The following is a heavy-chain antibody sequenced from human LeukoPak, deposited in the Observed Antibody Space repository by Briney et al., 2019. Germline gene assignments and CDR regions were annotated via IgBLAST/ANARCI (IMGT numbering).Heavy chain of an antibody. CDR3: TRDPILGAPDYFDY. V-gene: IGHV3-74*01. D-gene: IGHD1-26*01. CDR1: GIIFSNYW. CDR2: INSDGSST. J-gene: IGHJ4*02. Sequence: GGSLRLSCAASGIIFSNYWMHWVRQAPGKGLVWVSRINSDGSSTSYADSVKGRFTISRDNSKNTMYLQMNNLREEDTAVYYCTRDPILGAPDYFDYWGQGTLVTVSS.